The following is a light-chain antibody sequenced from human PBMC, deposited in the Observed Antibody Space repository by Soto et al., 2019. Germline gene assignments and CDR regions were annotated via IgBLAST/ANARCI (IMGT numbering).Light chain of an antibody. CDR3: QQYDTFPQT. J-gene: IGKJ1*01. Sequence: ETVLTQSPGTLSMSPGETATLSCRASQTLGRNYLAWYQQKPGQAPRLLIHRISIRAAGISDSFSGSASGTDFTLTIRRLEPEDPAIYYCQQYDTFPQTFGQGTRVDIK. CDR2: RIS. CDR1: QTLGRNY. V-gene: IGKV3-20*01.